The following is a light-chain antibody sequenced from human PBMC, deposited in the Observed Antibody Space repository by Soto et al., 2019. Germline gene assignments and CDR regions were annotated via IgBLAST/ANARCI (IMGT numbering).Light chain of an antibody. CDR1: QAIRSD. CDR2: AAS. V-gene: IGKV1-6*01. Sequence: AIQMTHSPSSLSASVGDRVTITCRASQAIRSDLAWYQQKPGMAPKFLIVAASNLQRGVPARFSGSGSGTDFTLTISSLQPEDFATYYCLQLYNYPRTFGQGTKVDIK. J-gene: IGKJ1*01. CDR3: LQLYNYPRT.